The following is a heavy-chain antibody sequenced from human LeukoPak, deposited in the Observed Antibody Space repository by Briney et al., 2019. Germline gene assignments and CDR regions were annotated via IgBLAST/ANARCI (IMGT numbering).Heavy chain of an antibody. CDR3: ARAARPGFDY. CDR1: GFTFSSYS. D-gene: IGHD6-6*01. V-gene: IGHV3-21*01. J-gene: IGHJ4*02. Sequence: GGSLRLSCAASGFTFSSYSMNWVRQAPGKGLEWVSSISSSSSYIYYADSVKGRFTISRNNAKNSLYLQMNSLRAEDTAVYYCARAARPGFDYWGQGTLVTVSS. CDR2: ISSSSSYI.